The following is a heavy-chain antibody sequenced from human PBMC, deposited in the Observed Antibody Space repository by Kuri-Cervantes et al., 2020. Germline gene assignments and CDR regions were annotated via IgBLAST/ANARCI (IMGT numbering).Heavy chain of an antibody. CDR3: ARSATDYYYYYMDV. CDR1: GFTFSDYY. D-gene: IGHD6-13*01. V-gene: IGHV3-11*04. Sequence: LTCSASGFTFSDYYMSWIRQAPGKGLEWVSYISSSGSTIYYADSVKGRFTITRDHAKNTLYLQMNSLRADDTAVYFCARSATDYYYYYMDVWGKGTTVTVSS. CDR2: ISSSGSTI. J-gene: IGHJ6*03.